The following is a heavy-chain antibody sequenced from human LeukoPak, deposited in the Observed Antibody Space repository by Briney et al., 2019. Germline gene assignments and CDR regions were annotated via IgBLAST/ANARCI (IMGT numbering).Heavy chain of an antibody. Sequence: ASVKVSCKASGYSFTNYYMHWVRQAPGQGLEWMTMINPSGGSTTYAQNFQDRVTVTRDMSTSTVYMELSSLTSEDTAVYYCARGSSSSSYFDYWGQGTLVTVSS. CDR3: ARGSSSSSYFDY. CDR2: INPSGGST. D-gene: IGHD6-6*01. CDR1: GYSFTNYY. V-gene: IGHV1-46*01. J-gene: IGHJ4*02.